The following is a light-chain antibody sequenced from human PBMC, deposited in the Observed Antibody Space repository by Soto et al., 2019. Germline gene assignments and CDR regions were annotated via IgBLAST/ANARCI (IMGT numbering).Light chain of an antibody. CDR1: QSVSASY. CDR2: GAS. J-gene: IGKJ2*01. CDR3: QQYDSSPVT. V-gene: IGKV3-20*01. Sequence: IVLTQSPGTLSLSPGERATLSCGASQSVSASYLAWYQQKPGQSPRLVIYGASRRATGIPDRFSAGGSGTDFTLTIIRLETEYYAVYYCQQYDSSPVTFGQGSKVENK.